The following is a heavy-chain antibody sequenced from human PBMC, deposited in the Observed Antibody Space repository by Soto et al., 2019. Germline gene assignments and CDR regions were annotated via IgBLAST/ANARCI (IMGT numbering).Heavy chain of an antibody. CDR2: IYHSGST. CDR1: GGSISSGGYS. V-gene: IGHV4-30-2*01. CDR3: ARLGGYCSSTSCYGYYGMDV. Sequence: PSETLSLTCAVSGGSISSGGYSWSWIRQPPGKGLEWIGYIYHSGSTYYNPSLKSRVTISVDRSKNQFSLKVTSVTAADTAMYYCARLGGYCSSTSCYGYYGMDVWGQGTTVTVSS. J-gene: IGHJ6*02. D-gene: IGHD2-2*01.